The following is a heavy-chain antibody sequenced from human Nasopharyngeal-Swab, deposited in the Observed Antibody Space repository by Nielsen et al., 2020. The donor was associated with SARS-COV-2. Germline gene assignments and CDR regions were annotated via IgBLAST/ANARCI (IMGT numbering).Heavy chain of an antibody. V-gene: IGHV4-39*01. CDR2: IYYSGST. CDR3: ARRIAVAGTGALDY. D-gene: IGHD6-19*01. CDR1: RGSISSSSYY. J-gene: IGHJ4*02. Sequence: SETLSLTCTVSRGSISSSSYYWGWIRQPPGKGLEWIGSIYYSGSTYYNPSLKSRVTISVDTSKNQFSLKLSSVTAADTAVYYCARRIAVAGTGALDYWGQGTLVTVSS.